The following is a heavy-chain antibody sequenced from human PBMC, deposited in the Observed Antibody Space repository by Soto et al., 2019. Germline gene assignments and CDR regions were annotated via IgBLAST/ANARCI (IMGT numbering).Heavy chain of an antibody. Sequence: SGGSLRLSCAASGFTFSSYEMNWVRQAPGKGLEWVSYISSSGSTIYYADSVKGRFTISRDNAKNSLYLQMNSLRAEDTAVYYCARDKRFGGAFGGVIVIYFDYWGQGTLVTVSS. V-gene: IGHV3-48*03. J-gene: IGHJ4*02. CDR3: ARDKRFGGAFGGVIVIYFDY. CDR2: ISSSGSTI. D-gene: IGHD3-16*02. CDR1: GFTFSSYE.